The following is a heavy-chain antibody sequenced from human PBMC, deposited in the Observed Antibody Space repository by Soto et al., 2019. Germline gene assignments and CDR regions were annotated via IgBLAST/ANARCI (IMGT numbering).Heavy chain of an antibody. D-gene: IGHD6-19*01. CDR3: ARGKPGIAVAGIYDY. V-gene: IGHV1-8*03. Sequence: EASVKVSCKASGGTFSSYTISWVRQAPGQGLEWMGRIIPNSGNTNYAQKFQGRVTITRNNSISTAYMELSSLRAEDTAVYYCARGKPGIAVAGIYDYWGQGTLVTVS. CDR2: IIPNSGNT. J-gene: IGHJ4*02. CDR1: GGTFSSYT.